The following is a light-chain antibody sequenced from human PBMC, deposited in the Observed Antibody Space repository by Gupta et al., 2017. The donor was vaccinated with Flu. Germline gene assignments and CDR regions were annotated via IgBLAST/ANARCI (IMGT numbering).Light chain of an antibody. Sequence: QSALTQPASLSGSPGQSITISCTVASSDVGTFDLVSWYQQHPGKAPKVLIYDEVNRPSGVSTRFSGSKSGDTASLTITGLQIEDEADYYCCSYAGRNKCVFGGGTKLTVI. V-gene: IGLV2-23*01. CDR1: SSDVGTFDL. J-gene: IGLJ3*02. CDR3: CSYAGRNKCV. CDR2: DEV.